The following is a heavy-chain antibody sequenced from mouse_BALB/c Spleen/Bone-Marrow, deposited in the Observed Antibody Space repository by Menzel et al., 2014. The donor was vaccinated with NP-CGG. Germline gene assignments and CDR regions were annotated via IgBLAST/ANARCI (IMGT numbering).Heavy chain of an antibody. Sequence: QVKLMESGPELVKPGASVRISCKASGYTFTSYYIHWVKQRPGQGLEWIGWIYPGNVNTKYNEKFKGKATLTADKSSSTAYMQLSSLTSEDSAVYFCATYDYWGQGTTLTVSS. J-gene: IGHJ2*01. CDR2: IYPGNVNT. V-gene: IGHV1S56*01. CDR3: ATYDY. CDR1: GYTFTSYY.